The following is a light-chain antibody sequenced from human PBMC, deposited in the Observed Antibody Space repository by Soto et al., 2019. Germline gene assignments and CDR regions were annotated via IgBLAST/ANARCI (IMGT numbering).Light chain of an antibody. J-gene: IGKJ4*01. CDR1: QSVSTY. CDR3: LHRSHWPPGAT. Sequence: EVVLTQSPATLSLSPGERATLSCRASQSVSTYLAWYQHKPGQAPRLLIYDASIRATGTPSRFSGGGSGTYFSLTIISLLSEDLAVSCCLHRSHWPPGATFGGGIMVEIK. V-gene: IGKV3-11*01. CDR2: DAS.